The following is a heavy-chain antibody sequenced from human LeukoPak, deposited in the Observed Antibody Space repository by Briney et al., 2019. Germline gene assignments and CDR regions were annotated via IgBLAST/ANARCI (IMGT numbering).Heavy chain of an antibody. CDR1: GFTFEDYT. CDR2: VNWNSGSI. CDR3: AKDLGYGDYRINSDYFDY. Sequence: GRSLRLSCAASGFTFEDYTMHWVRQAPGKGLEGVARVNWNSGSIDYADSVKGRFTISRDNTKNSVYLQMNSLRAEDTALYYCAKDLGYGDYRINSDYFDYWGRGALVIVSS. V-gene: IGHV3-9*01. D-gene: IGHD4-17*01. J-gene: IGHJ4*02.